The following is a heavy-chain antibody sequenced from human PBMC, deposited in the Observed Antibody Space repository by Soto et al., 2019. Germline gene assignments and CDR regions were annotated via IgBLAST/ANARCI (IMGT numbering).Heavy chain of an antibody. J-gene: IGHJ6*02. D-gene: IGHD3-10*01. CDR3: ADVILFGYGMDV. CDR1: GVTFSRYS. CDR2: ISSSSSYI. V-gene: IGHV3-21*01. Sequence: GGSLRLACTASGVTFSRYSVNWVRQAPGKGLEWVSSISSSSSYIYYADSVKGRFTISRDNAKNSLYLKINSLRVDYTAVYNCADVILFGYGMDVWGQGTPVTVSS.